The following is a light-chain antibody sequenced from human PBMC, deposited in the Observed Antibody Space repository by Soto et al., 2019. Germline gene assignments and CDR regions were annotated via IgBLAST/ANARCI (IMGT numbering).Light chain of an antibody. J-gene: IGLJ2*01. Sequence: QSALTQPASVSGSPGQSIAISCTGSSSDVGGYNYVSWYQQHSGKAPKLMIYDVSSRPSGVSDRFSGSKSGNTASLTISGLQDEDEAEYYCSSYTSSSTVIFGGGTKVTVL. CDR3: SSYTSSSTVI. V-gene: IGLV2-14*03. CDR1: SSDVGGYNY. CDR2: DVS.